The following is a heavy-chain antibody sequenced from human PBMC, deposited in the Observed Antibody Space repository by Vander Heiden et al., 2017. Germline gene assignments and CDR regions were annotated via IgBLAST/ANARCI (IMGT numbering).Heavy chain of an antibody. CDR3: AKEGLWYGGNWFDP. V-gene: IGHV3-23*04. CDR2: ISGSGNDA. D-gene: IGHD3-10*01. CDR1: GLTFRYYA. J-gene: IGHJ5*01. Sequence: EVQLVESGGGLVQPGGSLRVSCEASGLTFRYYAMTWVRQAPGKGLEWVSTISGSGNDADYAGSVKGRFIISRDNSKNTLYLQMNSLRAGDTALYYCAKEGLWYGGNWFDPWGQGTLVTVSS.